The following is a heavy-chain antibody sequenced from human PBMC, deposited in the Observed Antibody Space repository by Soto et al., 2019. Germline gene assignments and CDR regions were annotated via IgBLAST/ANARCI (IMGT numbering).Heavy chain of an antibody. V-gene: IGHV1-69*06. CDR1: GSRFSNYV. J-gene: IGHJ4*02. D-gene: IGHD2-2*02. CDR3: AREGRGKKAGYNGLVSLGY. Sequence: QVQLVQSGAEVKTPGSSLKVSCKVSGSRFSNYVISWVRQAPGHGLEWLGRIIPIFNSTKYAQNFQVRVTITAYKSTSTASLELSSLRSDDTAVYYCAREGRGKKAGYNGLVSLGYWGQGTLVTVSS. CDR2: IIPIFNST.